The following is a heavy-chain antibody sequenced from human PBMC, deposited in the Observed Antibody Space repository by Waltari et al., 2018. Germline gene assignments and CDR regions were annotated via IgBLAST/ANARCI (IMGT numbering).Heavy chain of an antibody. CDR1: GFTFRRHW. V-gene: IGHV3-74*01. Sequence: EVRLVESGGGLVQPGGSLRLSCAASGFTFRRHWLHWVRQVPGKGLVWVSLVKDDGRRISYADSVKGRFSISRDNAKNMLYLQMNSLRAEDTAVYYCARDLYHAMDVWGQGTTVIVSS. CDR3: ARDLYHAMDV. CDR2: VKDDGRRI. J-gene: IGHJ6*02.